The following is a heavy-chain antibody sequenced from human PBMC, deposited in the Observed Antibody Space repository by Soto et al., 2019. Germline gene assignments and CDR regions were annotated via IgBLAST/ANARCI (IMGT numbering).Heavy chain of an antibody. CDR1: GGSISSGCYY. CDR3: AGVARITLVGGVAHNWVGP. CDR2: IYYSAST. Sequence: PSETLSLTCTVSGGSISSGCYYWSWIRQHPGKGLEWIGYIYYSASTYYNPSLKSRVTISVDTSKNQFSLKLSSVTAADTAVYYCAGVARITLVGGVAHNWVGPWGPGTLVPVS. D-gene: IGHD3-10*01. J-gene: IGHJ5*02. V-gene: IGHV4-31*03.